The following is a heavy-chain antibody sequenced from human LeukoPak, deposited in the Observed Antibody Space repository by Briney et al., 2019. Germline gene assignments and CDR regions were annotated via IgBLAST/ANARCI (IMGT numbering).Heavy chain of an antibody. D-gene: IGHD3-10*01. CDR1: GGSFSGYY. CDR2: INHSGST. Sequence: PSETLSLTCAVYGGSFSGYYWSWIRQPPGKGLEWIGEINHSGSTNYNPSLKSRVTISVDTSKNQFSLKLSSVTAADTAVYYCARPAVRGVNDYWGQGTLVTVSS. J-gene: IGHJ4*02. CDR3: ARPAVRGVNDY. V-gene: IGHV4-34*01.